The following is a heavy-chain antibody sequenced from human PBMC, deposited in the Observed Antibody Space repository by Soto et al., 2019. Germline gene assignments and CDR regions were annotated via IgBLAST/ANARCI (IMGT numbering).Heavy chain of an antibody. D-gene: IGHD3-9*01. CDR2: IYPGDSDT. Sequence: GESLKISCKGSGYSFTSYWIGWVRQMPGKGLEWMGIIYPGDSDTRYSPSFQGQVTISADKSISTAYLQWSSLKASDTAMYYCARHASNILTGTPLNYMDVWGKGTTVTVSS. CDR1: GYSFTSYW. CDR3: ARHASNILTGTPLNYMDV. V-gene: IGHV5-51*01. J-gene: IGHJ6*03.